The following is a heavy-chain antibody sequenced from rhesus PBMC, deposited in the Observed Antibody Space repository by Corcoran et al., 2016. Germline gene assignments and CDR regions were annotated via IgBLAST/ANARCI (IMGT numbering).Heavy chain of an antibody. V-gene: IGHV4-122*02. J-gene: IGHJ4*01. Sequence: QVQLQESGPGLVKPSETLSLTCAVSGGSISSGYYYWSWIRQPPGKGLEWIGYITYSGSTSDNPSLKSRVTISRDTAKNQFSLKLSSVTAADTAVYYCARGGGMNPFDYWGQGVLVTVSS. CDR2: ITYSGST. D-gene: IGHD6-13*01. CDR1: GGSISSGYYY. CDR3: ARGGGMNPFDY.